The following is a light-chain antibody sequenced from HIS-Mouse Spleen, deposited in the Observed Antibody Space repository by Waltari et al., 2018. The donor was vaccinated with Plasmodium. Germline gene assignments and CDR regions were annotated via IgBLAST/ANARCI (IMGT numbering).Light chain of an antibody. V-gene: IGLV2-23*01. CDR3: CSYAGSSTLV. CDR1: SSDVGSYNP. CDR2: EGS. J-gene: IGLJ2*01. Sequence: QSALTQPASVSGSPGQSITISCTGTSSDVGSYNPVSWYQQHPGKAPKLMIYEGSKRPSVVSIRFSGSKSGNTASLTISGLQAEDEAYYYCCSYAGSSTLVFGGGTKLTVL.